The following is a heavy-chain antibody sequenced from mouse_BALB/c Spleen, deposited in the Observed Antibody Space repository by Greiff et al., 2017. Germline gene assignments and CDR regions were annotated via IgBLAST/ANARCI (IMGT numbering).Heavy chain of an antibody. Sequence: QVQLKESGPGLVQPSQCLSITCTVSGFSLTSYGVHWVRQSPGKGLEWLGVIWSGGSTDYNAAFISRLSISKDNSKSQVFFKMNSLQADDTAIYYCARMGKGYGYYFDYWGQGTTLTVSS. CDR3: ARMGKGYGYYFDY. CDR2: IWSGGST. CDR1: GFSLTSYG. J-gene: IGHJ2*01. V-gene: IGHV2-4-1*01. D-gene: IGHD1-2*01.